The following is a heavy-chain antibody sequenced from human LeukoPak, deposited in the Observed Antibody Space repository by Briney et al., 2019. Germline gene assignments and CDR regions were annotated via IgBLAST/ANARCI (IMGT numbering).Heavy chain of an antibody. V-gene: IGHV1-18*01. D-gene: IGHD3-3*01. CDR2: ISTFNANT. CDR1: GYTFTNYG. CDR3: ARALGTTIFEVLDY. J-gene: IGHJ4*02. Sequence: GSSVKVSCKASGYTFTNYGISWVRQAPGQGLEWMGWISTFNANTNYAQKLQRRVTMTTDTSTSTAYMELRSLRSDDTAVYYCARALGTTIFEVLDYWGQGTLVTVSS.